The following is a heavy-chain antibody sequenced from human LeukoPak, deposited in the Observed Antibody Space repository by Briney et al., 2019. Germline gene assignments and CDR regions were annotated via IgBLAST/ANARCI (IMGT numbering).Heavy chain of an antibody. D-gene: IGHD3-22*01. J-gene: IGHJ6*02. CDR2: INHSGST. V-gene: IGHV4-34*01. Sequence: SETLSLTCAVYGGSFSGYYWSWIRQPPGKGLEWIGEINHSGSTNYNPSLKSRVTISVDTSKSQFSLKLSSVTAADTAVYYCARVGHYDSSGCFLLGKNYYYYGMDVWGQGTTVTVSS. CDR3: ARVGHYDSSGCFLLGKNYYYYGMDV. CDR1: GGSFSGYY.